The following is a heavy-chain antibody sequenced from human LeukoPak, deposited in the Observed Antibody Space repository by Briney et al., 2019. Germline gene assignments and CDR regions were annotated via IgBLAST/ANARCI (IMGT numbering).Heavy chain of an antibody. CDR2: TYPGDSGP. CDR3: GMSGDRVPLQDAVFDV. V-gene: IGHV5-51*01. J-gene: IGHJ3*01. Sequence: GESLKISCKVSGYSFTSYCIGWVRQMPGKGLEWMGITYPGDSGPTYSPSFQGQVTISVDKSINTAYLQWSSLQASDTAMYYCGMSGDRVPLQDAVFDVWGQGTMVTVST. CDR1: GYSFTSYC. D-gene: IGHD1-26*01.